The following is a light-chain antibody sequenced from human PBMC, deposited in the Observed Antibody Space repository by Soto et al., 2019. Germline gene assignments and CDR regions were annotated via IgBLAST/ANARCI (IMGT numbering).Light chain of an antibody. CDR1: QRVSDSY. CDR3: QQRSNWPRT. V-gene: IGKV3-11*01. Sequence: EIVLTQSPGTLSLSPGERATLSCRASQRVSDSYLAWYQQKPGQGPRLLIYAADTRAPGVPARFSGSGSGTDFTLTISSLEPEDFAVYYCQQRSNWPRTFGQGTKVDIK. CDR2: AAD. J-gene: IGKJ1*01.